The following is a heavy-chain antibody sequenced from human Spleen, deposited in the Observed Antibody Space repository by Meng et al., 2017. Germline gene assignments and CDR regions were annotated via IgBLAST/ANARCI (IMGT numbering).Heavy chain of an antibody. D-gene: IGHD4-17*01. CDR2: IYPGDSDT. Sequence: GGSLRLSCTGSGYSFTTYWIAWVRQMSGKGLEWMGIIYPGDSDTRYSPSFQGQVTISVDKSISTAYLQWSSLEASDTAIYYCASPYAVTRAFDIWGQGTLVTVSS. CDR3: ASPYAVTRAFDI. V-gene: IGHV5-51*01. J-gene: IGHJ3*02. CDR1: GYSFTTYW.